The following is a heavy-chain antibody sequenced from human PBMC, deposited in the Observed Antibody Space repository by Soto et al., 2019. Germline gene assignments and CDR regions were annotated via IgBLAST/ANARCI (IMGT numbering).Heavy chain of an antibody. Sequence: QEQLVESGGGLVKPGGSLRLSCAASGFTFSDYSMSWIRQAPGKGLEWISYIRSTDSSIFYADSVKGRFTISRDNARSSLYLQMDSLRAEDTAVYYCARRSAVTTSHSFEIWGQGTMVTASS. V-gene: IGHV3-11*01. J-gene: IGHJ3*02. CDR2: IRSTDSSI. D-gene: IGHD4-17*01. CDR3: ARRSAVTTSHSFEI. CDR1: GFTFSDYS.